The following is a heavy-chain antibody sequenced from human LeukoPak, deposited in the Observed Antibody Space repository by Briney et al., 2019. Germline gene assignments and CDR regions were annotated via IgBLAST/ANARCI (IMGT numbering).Heavy chain of an antibody. CDR3: ARDYGGAANYFDY. V-gene: IGHV4-30-4*01. Sequence: PSQTLSLTCTVSGGSISSGDYYWSWIRQPPGKGLEWIGYIYYSGSTYYNPSLKSRVTISVDTSKNQFSLQLSSVTAADTAVYYCARDYGGAANYFDYWGQGTLVTVSS. CDR2: IYYSGST. J-gene: IGHJ4*02. CDR1: GGSISSGDYY. D-gene: IGHD3-16*01.